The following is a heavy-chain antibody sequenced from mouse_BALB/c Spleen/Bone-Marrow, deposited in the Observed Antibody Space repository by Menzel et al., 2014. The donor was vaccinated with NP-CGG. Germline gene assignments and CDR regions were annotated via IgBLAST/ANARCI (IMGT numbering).Heavy chain of an antibody. D-gene: IGHD3-3*01. CDR2: ISGGDAYT. V-gene: IGHV5-6*01. J-gene: IGHJ4*01. CDR1: ELTYXSYG. CDR3: GRGDGSMDY. Sequence: EVKLVESGGDLVKPGGSLKLSCAASELTYXSYGMSWVRQTPDKRLEWVATISGGDAYTYYPDSVKGRFTISRDSAKNILYLQMRSLKSEDTAMYYCGRGDGSMDYWGQGTSVTVSS.